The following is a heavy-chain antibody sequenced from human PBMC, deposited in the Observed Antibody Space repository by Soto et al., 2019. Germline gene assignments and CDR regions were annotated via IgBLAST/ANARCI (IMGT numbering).Heavy chain of an antibody. CDR1: GGTFSSYA. V-gene: IGHV1-69*01. Sequence: QVQLVQSGAEVKKPGSSVKVSCKASGGTFSSYAISWVRQAPGQGLEWMGGIIPIFGTANYAQKFQGRVTITADESTSTAYMELSSLRSVDTAVYYCARSTPRGYCGGDCYFDYWGQGTLVTVSS. CDR3: ARSTPRGYCGGDCYFDY. J-gene: IGHJ4*02. D-gene: IGHD2-21*02. CDR2: IIPIFGTA.